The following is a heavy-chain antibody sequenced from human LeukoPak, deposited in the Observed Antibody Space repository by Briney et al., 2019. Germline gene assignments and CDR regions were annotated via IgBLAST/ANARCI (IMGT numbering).Heavy chain of an antibody. CDR1: GDSISSSSSY. CDR3: ASNYFGPRYYFDY. CDR2: IYYRGSR. Sequence: SETLSLTCTVSGDSISSSSSYWGWIRQPPGKGLEWIGSIYYRGSRYYNPSLKSRVTMSVDTSTNQFSLKLSSMTAADTAVYYCASNYFGPRYYFDYWGQGTLVTVSS. J-gene: IGHJ4*02. D-gene: IGHD3-9*01. V-gene: IGHV4-39*07.